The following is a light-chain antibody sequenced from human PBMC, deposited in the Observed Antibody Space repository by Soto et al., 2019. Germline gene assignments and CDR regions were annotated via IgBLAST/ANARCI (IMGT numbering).Light chain of an antibody. J-gene: IGKJ1*01. Sequence: DIQMTQSPSTLSASVGDRVTITCRASQSISSWLAWYQQKPGKAPKLLIYDASSLESGVPSRFSGSGPGTEFTLTISSLQPDDFATYYCQQYNSYSQGTFCQGTKVDI. CDR1: QSISSW. V-gene: IGKV1-5*01. CDR3: QQYNSYSQGT. CDR2: DAS.